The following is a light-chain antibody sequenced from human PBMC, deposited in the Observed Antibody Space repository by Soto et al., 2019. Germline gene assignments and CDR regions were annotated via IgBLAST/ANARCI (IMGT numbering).Light chain of an antibody. V-gene: IGKV4-1*01. CDR1: QSVFYISNNKNY. J-gene: IGKJ2*01. CDR2: WAS. Sequence: DIVMTQSPDSLAVSLGERATINCKSSQSVFYISNNKNYLAWYQQKPGQPPKLLIYWASTRESGVPDRFSGSGSGTDFTLTVSSLQAEDVAVYYCQHYYTTPYTLGQGTKLEIK. CDR3: QHYYTTPYT.